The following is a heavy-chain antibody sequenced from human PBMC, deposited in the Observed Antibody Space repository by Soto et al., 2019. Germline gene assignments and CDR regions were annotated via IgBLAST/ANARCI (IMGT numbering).Heavy chain of an antibody. CDR3: AKISGGSSGSYYYYGMDV. CDR2: ISGSGGST. J-gene: IGHJ6*02. Sequence: GGSLRLSCAASGFTFSSYAMSWVRQAPGKGLEWVSAISGSGGSTYYADSVKGRFTISRDNSKNTLYLQMNSLRAEDTAVYYCAKISGGSSGSYYYYGMDVWGRGTTVTVSS. CDR1: GFTFSSYA. D-gene: IGHD6-19*01. V-gene: IGHV3-23*01.